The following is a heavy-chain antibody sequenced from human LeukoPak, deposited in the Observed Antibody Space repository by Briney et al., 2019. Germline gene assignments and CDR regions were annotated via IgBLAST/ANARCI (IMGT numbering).Heavy chain of an antibody. D-gene: IGHD3-9*01. CDR1: GYTFTSYD. J-gene: IGHJ6*03. Sequence: ASVKVSCKASGYTFTSYDINWVRQATGQGLEWMGWMNPNSGNTGYAQKFQGRVTMTRNTSISTAYMELSSLRSEDTAVYYCARGGDIWTAYYYYMDVWGKGTTVTISS. CDR3: ARGGDIWTAYYYYMDV. CDR2: MNPNSGNT. V-gene: IGHV1-8*01.